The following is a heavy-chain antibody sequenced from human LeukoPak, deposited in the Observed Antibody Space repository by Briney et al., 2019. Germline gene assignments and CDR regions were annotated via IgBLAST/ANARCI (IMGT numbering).Heavy chain of an antibody. D-gene: IGHD4-11*01. Sequence: PGGSPRLSCAASGFTFSSYAMHWVRQAPGKGLEWVAVISYDGSNKYYADSVKGRFTISRDNSKNTLYLQMNSLRAEDTAVYYCARDFLHSYMDVWGKGTTVTVSS. CDR3: ARDFLHSYMDV. CDR2: ISYDGSNK. CDR1: GFTFSSYA. V-gene: IGHV3-30-3*01. J-gene: IGHJ6*03.